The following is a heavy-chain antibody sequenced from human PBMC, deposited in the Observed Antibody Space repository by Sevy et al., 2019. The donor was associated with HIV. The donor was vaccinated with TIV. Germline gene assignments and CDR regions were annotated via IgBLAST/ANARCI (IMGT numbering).Heavy chain of an antibody. CDR3: VKDQGIASAGTEFED. CDR2: ISKNVVTT. CDR1: GFIVSNYA. J-gene: IGHJ1*01. Sequence: GGSLRLSCAASGFIVSNYAISWVRQAPGKGLEYVSCISKNVVTTYYANSVKGRFTISRDNSKNTVYLQMNSLRAEDTAVYYCVKDQGIASAGTEFEDWGQGTLVTVSS. V-gene: IGHV3-23*01. D-gene: IGHD6-13*01.